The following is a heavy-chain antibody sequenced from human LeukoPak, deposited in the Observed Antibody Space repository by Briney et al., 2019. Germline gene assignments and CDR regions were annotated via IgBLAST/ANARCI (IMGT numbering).Heavy chain of an antibody. CDR3: ARTLGGGAFDT. Sequence: PSETLSLTCAVYGGSFSGYYWSWIRQPPGKGLEWIGEINHSGSTNYNPSLKSRITISVDTSKNQFSLKLSSVTAADTAVYYCARTLGGGAFDTWGQGTMVTVSS. CDR1: GGSFSGYY. J-gene: IGHJ3*02. D-gene: IGHD3-10*01. V-gene: IGHV4-34*01. CDR2: INHSGST.